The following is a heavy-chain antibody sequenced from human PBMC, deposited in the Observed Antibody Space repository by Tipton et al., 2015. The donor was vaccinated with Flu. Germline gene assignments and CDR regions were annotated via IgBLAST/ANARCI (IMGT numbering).Heavy chain of an antibody. CDR2: INSDGSST. Sequence: SLRLSCAASGFTFSSYWMHWVRQAPGKGLVWVSRINSDGSSTSYADSVKGRFTISRDNAKNTLYLQMNSLRAEDTAVYYCARGDIVVVPAAPKRGMDVWGQGTTVTVSS. CDR1: GFTFSSYW. J-gene: IGHJ6*02. CDR3: ARGDIVVVPAAPKRGMDV. V-gene: IGHV3-74*01. D-gene: IGHD2-2*01.